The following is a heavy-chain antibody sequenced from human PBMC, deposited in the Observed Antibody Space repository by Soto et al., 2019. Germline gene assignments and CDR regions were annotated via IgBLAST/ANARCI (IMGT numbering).Heavy chain of an antibody. CDR3: ARRYGGTLDY. D-gene: IGHD4-17*01. CDR2: AHHSGRT. CDR1: GYYMIISNW. Sequence: SETLSLTSTVSGYYMIISNWWNWVRQPPGKGLEWIGEAHHSGRTNYNPSLKSRVTISVDRSQNLFSLQLTSVTAADTAVYYCARRYGGTLDYWGQGTLVTVSS. J-gene: IGHJ4*02. V-gene: IGHV4-4*02.